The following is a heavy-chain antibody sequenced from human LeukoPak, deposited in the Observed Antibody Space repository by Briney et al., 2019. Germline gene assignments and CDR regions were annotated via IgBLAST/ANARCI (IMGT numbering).Heavy chain of an antibody. D-gene: IGHD4-17*01. Sequence: PGGSLRLSCAASGFTFDDYAMHWVRQAPGKGLEWVSGISWNSGSIGYADSVKGRFTISRDNAKNSLYLQMNSLRAEDTALYYCARDRDYGDLGALDYWGQGTLVTVSS. CDR1: GFTFDDYA. V-gene: IGHV3-9*01. CDR3: ARDRDYGDLGALDY. J-gene: IGHJ4*02. CDR2: ISWNSGSI.